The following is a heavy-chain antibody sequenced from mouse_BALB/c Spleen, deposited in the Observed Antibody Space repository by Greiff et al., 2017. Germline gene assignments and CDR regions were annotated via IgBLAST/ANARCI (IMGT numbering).Heavy chain of an antibody. Sequence: EVKLVESGPGLVKPSQSLSLTCTVTGYSITSDYAWNWIRQFPGNKLEWMGYISYSGSTSYNPSLKSRISITRDTSKNQFFLQLNSVTTEDTATYYCARLGSSVDYWGQGTTLTVSS. CDR2: ISYSGST. J-gene: IGHJ2*01. D-gene: IGHD1-1*01. V-gene: IGHV3-2*02. CDR3: ARLGSSVDY. CDR1: GYSITSDYA.